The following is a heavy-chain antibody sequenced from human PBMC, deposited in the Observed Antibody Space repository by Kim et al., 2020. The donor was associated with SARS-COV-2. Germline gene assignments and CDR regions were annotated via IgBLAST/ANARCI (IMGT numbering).Heavy chain of an antibody. CDR1: GFTFSSYA. V-gene: IGHV3-30-3*01. CDR2: ISDDGSNK. D-gene: IGHD3-3*01. J-gene: IGHJ6*02. Sequence: GGSLRLSCAASGFTFSSYAMHWIRQAPGKGLEWVAVISDDGSNKNYADSVKGRFTISRDNSKNTMYLQMNSLRVEDTAMYYCARVSFGVLYFYFQMDVWGQGPRLASP. CDR3: ARVSFGVLYFYFQMDV.